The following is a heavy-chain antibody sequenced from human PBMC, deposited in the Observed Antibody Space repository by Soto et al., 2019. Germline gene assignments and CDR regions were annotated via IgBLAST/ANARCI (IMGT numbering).Heavy chain of an antibody. V-gene: IGHV1-18*01. D-gene: IGHD3-10*01. J-gene: IGHJ4*02. CDR1: GYTFTDHG. Sequence: GPEVKKPGASVTVSCKTSGYTFTDHGIDWVRQAPGQGLEWVGWVSSYNGNTNYAYNLKDRVIMTTDASTSSAYMELRGLRSDDTAVYYCAREVEGSYSPADFWGQGTPVTVSS. CDR2: VSSYNGNT. CDR3: AREVEGSYSPADF.